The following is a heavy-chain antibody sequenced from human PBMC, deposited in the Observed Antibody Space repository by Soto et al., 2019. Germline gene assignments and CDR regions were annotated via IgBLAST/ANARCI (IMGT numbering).Heavy chain of an antibody. CDR3: ARYGYGSGRADYYYYMDV. D-gene: IGHD3-10*01. J-gene: IGHJ6*03. CDR1: GYTFTSYD. Sequence: ASVKVSCKASGYTFTSYDINWVRQDTGQGLEWMGWMNPNSGNTGYAQKFQGRVTMTRNTSISTAYMELSSLRSEDTAVYYCARYGYGSGRADYYYYMDVWGKGTTVTVSS. CDR2: MNPNSGNT. V-gene: IGHV1-8*01.